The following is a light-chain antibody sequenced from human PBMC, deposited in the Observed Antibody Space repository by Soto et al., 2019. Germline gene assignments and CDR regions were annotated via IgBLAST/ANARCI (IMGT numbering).Light chain of an antibody. J-gene: IGLJ2*01. CDR3: TSYASGSTHVV. V-gene: IGLV2-14*01. CDR1: SSDIGGYDY. Sequence: QSALTQPASVSGSPGQSITLSCTGTSSDIGGYDYVSWYQRHPGKAPKLIIYDVNNRPSGVSNRFSGSKSGNTAPLTISALQAEDEADYYCTSYASGSTHVVFGGGTKLTVL. CDR2: DVN.